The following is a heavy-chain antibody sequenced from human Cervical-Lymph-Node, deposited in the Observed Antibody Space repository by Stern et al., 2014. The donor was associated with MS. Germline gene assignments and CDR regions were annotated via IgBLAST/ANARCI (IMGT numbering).Heavy chain of an antibody. J-gene: IGHJ1*01. CDR2: IYYDGSNR. D-gene: IGHD4-23*01. V-gene: IGHV3-33*01. CDR1: GFTFSSSG. Sequence: VQLVESGGGVVQPGRSLRLSCAASGFTFSSSGMHWVRQAPGKGLEWLAIIYYDGSNRYYADSVKGRFTISRDNCKNTLYLQMNSLRAEDTAVYYCAREGGNTAEYFQHWGQGTLVTVSS. CDR3: AREGGNTAEYFQH.